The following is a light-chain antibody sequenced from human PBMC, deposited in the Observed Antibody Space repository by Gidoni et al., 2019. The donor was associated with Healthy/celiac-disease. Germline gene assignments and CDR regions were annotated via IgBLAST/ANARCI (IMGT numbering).Light chain of an antibody. CDR1: QSVSSN. Sequence: EIVMTQSPATLSVSPGERATLSCRASQSVSSNLAWYQQKPGQAPRLLIYGASTRATGIPARFSGSGSGTEFTITISSLQSEDFAVYYCKQYNNWPPLTFXGXTKVEIK. CDR3: KQYNNWPPLT. CDR2: GAS. V-gene: IGKV3-15*01. J-gene: IGKJ4*01.